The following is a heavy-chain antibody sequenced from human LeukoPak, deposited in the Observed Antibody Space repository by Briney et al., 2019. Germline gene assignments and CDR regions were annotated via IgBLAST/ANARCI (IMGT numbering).Heavy chain of an antibody. J-gene: IGHJ4*02. V-gene: IGHV3-20*04. CDR1: GFTFDDYG. CDR2: INWNGGST. CDR3: ARDLNWNQADY. D-gene: IGHD1-14*01. Sequence: GGSLRLSCAASGFTFDDYGMSWVRQAPGKGLEWVSGINWNGGSTGYADSVKGRFTISRDNAKNTLYLQMNSLRVEDTAVYYCARDLNWNQADYWGQGTLVTVSS.